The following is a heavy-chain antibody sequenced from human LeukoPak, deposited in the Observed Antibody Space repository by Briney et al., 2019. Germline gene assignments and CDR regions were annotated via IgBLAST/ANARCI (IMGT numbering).Heavy chain of an antibody. CDR1: GGTFSSYA. J-gene: IGHJ3*02. CDR3: ASRYFYSGNSKGAFDI. CDR2: IIPILGIA. Sequence: SVKVSCKASGGTFSSYAISWVRQAPGQGLEWMGRIIPILGIANYAQKFQGRVTITADKSTSTAYMELSSLRSEDTAVYYCASRYFYSGNSKGAFDIWGQGTMVTVSS. V-gene: IGHV1-69*04. D-gene: IGHD4-23*01.